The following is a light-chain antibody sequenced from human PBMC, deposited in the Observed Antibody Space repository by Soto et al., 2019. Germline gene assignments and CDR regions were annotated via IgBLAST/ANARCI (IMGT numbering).Light chain of an antibody. CDR3: QRYNNWPLT. Sequence: EIVMTQSPATLSVSPGERAALSCRASQGVGSNLAWYQHKPGQTPRLLIYDTSTRATGVPARFSGSRSGTEFTLTINSLQSEDFAVYYCQRYNNWPLTFGGGTKVDIK. J-gene: IGKJ4*01. CDR1: QGVGSN. V-gene: IGKV3-15*01. CDR2: DTS.